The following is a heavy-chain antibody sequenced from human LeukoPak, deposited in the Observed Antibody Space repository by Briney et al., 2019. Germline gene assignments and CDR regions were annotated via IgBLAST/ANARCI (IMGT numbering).Heavy chain of an antibody. Sequence: PGGSLRLSCAASGFTFSSYWMSWVRQAPGKGLEWVANIKQDGSEKYYVDSVKGRFTISRDNAKNSPYLQMNSLRAEDTAVYYCARILGVTGTTKWFDPWGQGTLVTVSS. V-gene: IGHV3-7*01. D-gene: IGHD1-20*01. CDR3: ARILGVTGTTKWFDP. CDR2: IKQDGSEK. J-gene: IGHJ5*02. CDR1: GFTFSSYW.